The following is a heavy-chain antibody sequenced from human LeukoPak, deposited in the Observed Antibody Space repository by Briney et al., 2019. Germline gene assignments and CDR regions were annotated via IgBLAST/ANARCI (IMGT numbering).Heavy chain of an antibody. Sequence: GGSLRLACAASGFTFSGSAMHWVRLAAGKGLEWVGRIRSKANRSATAYAASVKGRCTSSRDDSKNTAYLQMNSLKTEDTAVYYCARRVDSSGYYGIDYWGQGTLVTVSS. D-gene: IGHD3-22*01. CDR2: IRSKANRSAT. V-gene: IGHV3-73*01. CDR1: GFTFSGSA. CDR3: ARRVDSSGYYGIDY. J-gene: IGHJ4*02.